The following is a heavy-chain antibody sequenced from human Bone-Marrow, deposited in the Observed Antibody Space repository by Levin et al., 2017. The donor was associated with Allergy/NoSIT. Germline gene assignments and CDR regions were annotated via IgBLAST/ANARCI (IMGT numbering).Heavy chain of an antibody. Sequence: SQTLSLTCAISGDSVSSTTAAWNWIRQSPSRGLEWLGRTFYRSKWDHDFAASVERRISINVDISKNQVSLQLNSVTPEDTAVYYCARLTVDTYTYYGFDVWGQGTTVIVSS. D-gene: IGHD2-2*02. V-gene: IGHV6-1*01. CDR1: GDSVSSTTAA. CDR2: TFYRSKWDH. CDR3: ARLTVDTYTYYGFDV. J-gene: IGHJ6*02.